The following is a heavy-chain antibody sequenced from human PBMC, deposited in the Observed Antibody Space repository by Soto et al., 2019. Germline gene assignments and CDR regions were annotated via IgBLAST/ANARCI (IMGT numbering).Heavy chain of an antibody. V-gene: IGHV3-30*18. CDR2: ISYDGSNK. CDR1: GFSFSRCA. D-gene: IGHD3-22*01. CDR3: AKIGIPDYYDRSGFAY. J-gene: IGHJ4*02. Sequence: GGSLRLSCAASGFSFSRCAMHWVRQAPGKGLEWVAVISYDGSNKYYADSVNGRLIISRDNSKNTLSLQMLSLRAEDTAMYYCAKIGIPDYYDRSGFAYWGQGALVTVSS.